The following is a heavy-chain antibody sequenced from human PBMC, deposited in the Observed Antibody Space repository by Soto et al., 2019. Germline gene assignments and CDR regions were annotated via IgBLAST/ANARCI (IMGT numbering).Heavy chain of an antibody. V-gene: IGHV2-26*01. Sequence: SGPTLVNPTETLTLTCTVSGLLLRTGKLGVSWIRHPPGKALEWRAHIFEKDEKSYSTSLRSRVTNSKDAYSSQVVLTMTNMDPLDSGTYCCALIEDCSRTYCYLASFDPWGQGTLVTVSS. J-gene: IGHJ5*02. D-gene: IGHD2-2*01. CDR2: IFEKDEK. CDR1: GLLLRTGKLG. CDR3: ALIEDCSRTYCYLASFDP.